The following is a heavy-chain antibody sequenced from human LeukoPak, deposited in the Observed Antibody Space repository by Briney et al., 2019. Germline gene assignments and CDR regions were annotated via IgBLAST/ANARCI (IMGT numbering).Heavy chain of an antibody. CDR1: GFILSGSA. D-gene: IGHD1-1*01. CDR2: IRSKANSYAT. V-gene: IGHV3-73*01. CDR3: TSGLSVRRSNNTPVDY. Sequence: PGGSLRLSCTASGFILSGSAMHWVRQASGKGLEWVGRIRSKANSYATVYAASVKGRFTISRDDSKNTAYLQMNSLKTEDTAVYYCTSGLSVRRSNNTPVDYWGQGTLVTVSS. J-gene: IGHJ4*02.